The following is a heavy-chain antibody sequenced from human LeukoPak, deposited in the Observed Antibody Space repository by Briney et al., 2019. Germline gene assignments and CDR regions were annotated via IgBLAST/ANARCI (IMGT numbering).Heavy chain of an antibody. Sequence: SETLSLTCTVSGGSITSGEHYCSWIRQPPGKGLEWIGYVAYTGSTNYNPSLSSRVTMSVDTSKNQFSLKLSSVTAADTAVYYCARDFGGHFDYWGQGTLVTVSS. V-gene: IGHV4-30-4*01. CDR1: GGSITSGEHY. D-gene: IGHD3-10*01. J-gene: IGHJ4*02. CDR2: VAYTGST. CDR3: ARDFGGHFDY.